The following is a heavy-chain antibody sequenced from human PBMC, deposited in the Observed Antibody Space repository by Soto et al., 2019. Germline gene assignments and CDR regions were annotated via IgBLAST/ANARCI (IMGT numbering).Heavy chain of an antibody. CDR3: ARGSGIVAIPGELEDVKYDY. V-gene: IGHV4-59*12. CDR1: GGSISVYY. CDR2: IYYSGTT. Sequence: QVQLQESGPGLVKPSETLSLTCTVSGGSISVYYWSWIRQPPGKGLEWIGYIYYSGTTNYNPSLKIRFTISVDSSTSQFSLKLSSVSAPDKAAYFCARGSGIVAIPGELEDVKYDYWGQGTLVNVSS. D-gene: IGHD1-1*01. J-gene: IGHJ4*02.